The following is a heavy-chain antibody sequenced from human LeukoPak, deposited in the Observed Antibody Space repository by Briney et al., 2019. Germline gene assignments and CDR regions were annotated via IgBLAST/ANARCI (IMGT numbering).Heavy chain of an antibody. CDR2: IWYDGSNK. V-gene: IGHV3-33*01. CDR3: ASAEGRTYCSGGSCYTFDY. D-gene: IGHD2-15*01. Sequence: GGSLRLSCAASGFTFSSYGMHWVRQAPGKGLEWVAVIWYDGSNKYYADSVKGRFTISRDNSKNTLYLQMNSLRAEDTAVYYCASAEGRTYCSGGSCYTFDYWGQGPLVTVPS. CDR1: GFTFSSYG. J-gene: IGHJ4*02.